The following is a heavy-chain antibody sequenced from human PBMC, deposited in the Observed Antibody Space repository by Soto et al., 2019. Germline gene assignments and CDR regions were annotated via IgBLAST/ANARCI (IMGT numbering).Heavy chain of an antibody. V-gene: IGHV3-15*01. J-gene: IGHJ6*02. CDR3: TTDSALHSGYDYSYYCGMDL. CDR1: GFTFSNAL. CDR2: IKSKTDGGTT. Sequence: GGSLRLSCAASGFTFSNALMSWVRQAPGKGLEWVGRIKSKTDGGTTDYAAPVKGRFTISRDDSKKTLHLQMNRLQTEDTAVYYCTTDSALHSGYDYSYYCGMDLWGQGSPVTVSS. D-gene: IGHD5-12*01.